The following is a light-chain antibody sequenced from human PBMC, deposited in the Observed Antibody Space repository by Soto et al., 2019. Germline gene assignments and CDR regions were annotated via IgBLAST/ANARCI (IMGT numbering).Light chain of an antibody. Sequence: SYELTQPPSVSVAPGKTASISCGGNNIGSKGVHWYQQKPGQAPVLVIYSDTDLPPVIPERFSGSNSANLATLTISRVEAGDEADDYCQVWDSGSAHVVFGRGTQVTVL. CDR3: QVWDSGSAHVV. CDR1: NIGSKG. CDR2: SDT. J-gene: IGLJ2*01. V-gene: IGLV3-21*04.